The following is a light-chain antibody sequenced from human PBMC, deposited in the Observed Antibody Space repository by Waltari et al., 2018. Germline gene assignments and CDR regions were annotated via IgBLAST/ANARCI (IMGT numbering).Light chain of an antibody. CDR1: QSISSS. CDR3: QQSYITTYT. J-gene: IGKJ2*01. CDR2: VAS. V-gene: IGKV1-39*01. Sequence: IQMTQSPSSLSASVGDRVTITCRASQSISSSLNWYQQIPRKAPKLLIYVASNLQSGVPSRFSGSGSGTDFSLTISSLQPEDFATYYCQQSYITTYTFGQGTKLEIK.